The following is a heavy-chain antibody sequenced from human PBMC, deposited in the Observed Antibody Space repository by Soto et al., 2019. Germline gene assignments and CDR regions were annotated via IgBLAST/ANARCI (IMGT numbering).Heavy chain of an antibody. CDR3: ARDNGMAGSFDP. V-gene: IGHV3-48*02. CDR2: ITAGSDTV. Sequence: PGGSLRLSCAASGFTFSAYSMNWARQAPGKGLEWVSYITAGSDTVFYADSVKGRFTISRDNAKNSLYLQMNSLRDEDTAVYYCARDNGMAGSFDPWGPGTLVTVS. J-gene: IGHJ5*02. D-gene: IGHD2-8*01. CDR1: GFTFSAYS.